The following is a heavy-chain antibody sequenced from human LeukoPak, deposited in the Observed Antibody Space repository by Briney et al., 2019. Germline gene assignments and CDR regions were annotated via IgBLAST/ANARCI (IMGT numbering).Heavy chain of an antibody. D-gene: IGHD3-16*02. J-gene: IGHJ4*02. CDR3: ARVRRDYVWGSYRYTSPRFDY. Sequence: GGSLRLSCAASGFTFSSYWMSWVRQAPGKGLEWVANIKQDGREKYYVDSVKGRFTISRDNAKNSLYLQMNSLRAEDTAVYYCARVRRDYVWGSYRYTSPRFDYWGQGTLVTVSS. CDR1: GFTFSSYW. CDR2: IKQDGREK. V-gene: IGHV3-7*01.